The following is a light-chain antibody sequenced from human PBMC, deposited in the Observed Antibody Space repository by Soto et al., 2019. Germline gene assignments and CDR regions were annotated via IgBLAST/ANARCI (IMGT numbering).Light chain of an antibody. V-gene: IGKV3-20*01. Sequence: EIVLTQSPGTLSLSPGERATLSCRASQSVSSSYLAWYQQKPGQAPRLLIYGASSRATGIPDRFSGRGSGTYFTLTISRLEPEDFAVYYCQQYGSSPPYTFGQGTKLEIK. J-gene: IGKJ2*01. CDR3: QQYGSSPPYT. CDR1: QSVSSSY. CDR2: GAS.